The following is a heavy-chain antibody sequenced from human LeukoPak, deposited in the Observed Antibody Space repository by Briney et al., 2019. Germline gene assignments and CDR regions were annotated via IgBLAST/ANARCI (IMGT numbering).Heavy chain of an antibody. Sequence: SETLSLTCTVSGGSISYYFWSWIRQPPGKGLEWIGYIYYTGMTNYNPSLKSRVTMSVDASKNQFSLKLSSVTAADTAVYYCARHHYDFWSGYYYYYYGMDVWGQGTTVTVSS. CDR3: ARHHYDFWSGYYYYYYGMDV. CDR2: IYYTGMT. D-gene: IGHD3-3*01. CDR1: GGSISYYF. J-gene: IGHJ6*02. V-gene: IGHV4-59*08.